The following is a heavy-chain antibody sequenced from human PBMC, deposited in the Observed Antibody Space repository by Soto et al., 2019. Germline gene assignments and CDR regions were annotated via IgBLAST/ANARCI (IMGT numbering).Heavy chain of an antibody. Sequence: GASVKVSCKASGYTFTSYGISWVRQAPGQGLEWTGWISAYNGNTNYAQKLQGRVTMTTDTSTSTAYMELRSLRSDDTAVYYCASAGPGAKITGTTFVRVLDHAFDIWGQGTMVTVSS. D-gene: IGHD1-7*01. V-gene: IGHV1-18*04. CDR2: ISAYNGNT. CDR3: ASAGPGAKITGTTFVRVLDHAFDI. J-gene: IGHJ3*02. CDR1: GYTFTSYG.